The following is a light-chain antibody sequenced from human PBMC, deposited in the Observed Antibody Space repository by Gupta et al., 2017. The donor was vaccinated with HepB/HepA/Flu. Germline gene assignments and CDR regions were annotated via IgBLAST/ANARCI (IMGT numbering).Light chain of an antibody. CDR2: DNV. CDR1: RFDIGAGFE. Sequence: QSVLTQPPSVSVARGQRVTITCAGGRFDIGAGFEVHWYRQFPGTAPRLLMYDNVNRPSGGPDRFSDSKSGTSASLAITWLQAEDEADYYCQSFDNRLNGYVFGSGTKVTVL. V-gene: IGLV1-40*01. CDR3: QSFDNRLNGYV. J-gene: IGLJ1*01.